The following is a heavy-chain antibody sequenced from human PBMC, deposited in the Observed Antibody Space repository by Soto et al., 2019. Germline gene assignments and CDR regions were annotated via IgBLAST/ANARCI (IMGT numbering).Heavy chain of an antibody. J-gene: IGHJ6*02. CDR3: ARGGCNWNYGYGMDV. Sequence: SVKVSCKASGGSFSSQAISWVLQAPGQGLEWMGGIIPIFGTANYAQKFQGRVTITADESTSTAYMELSSLRSEDTAVYYCARGGCNWNYGYGMDVWRQGPSVTVSS. V-gene: IGHV1-69*13. D-gene: IGHD1-20*01. CDR1: GGSFSSQA. CDR2: IIPIFGTA.